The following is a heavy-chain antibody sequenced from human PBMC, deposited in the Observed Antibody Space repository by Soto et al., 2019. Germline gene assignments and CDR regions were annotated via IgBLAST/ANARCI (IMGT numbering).Heavy chain of an antibody. D-gene: IGHD2-15*01. CDR3: VWLCSGGSCYFDV. J-gene: IGHJ4*02. Sequence: ASVKVSCKASGYTFTSYGISWVRQAPGQGLEWMGWISAYNGNTNYAQKLQGRVTMTTDTSTSTAHMELRSLRSDDTAVYYLVWLCSGGSCYFDVRGPGTLVNV. V-gene: IGHV1-18*01. CDR1: GYTFTSYG. CDR2: ISAYNGNT.